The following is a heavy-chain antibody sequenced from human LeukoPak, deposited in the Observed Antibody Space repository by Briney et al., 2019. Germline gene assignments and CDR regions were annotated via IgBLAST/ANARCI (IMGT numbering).Heavy chain of an antibody. CDR3: ASFPEGSGSYYSFDY. CDR1: GYTFTGHY. V-gene: IGHV1-2*02. Sequence: ASVKVSCKASGYTFTGHYMHWVRQAPGQGLEWMGWINPNSGGTNYAQKFQGRVTMTRDTSISTAYMELSRPRSDDTAVYYCASFPEGSGSYYSFDYWGQGTLVTVSS. D-gene: IGHD1-26*01. J-gene: IGHJ4*02. CDR2: INPNSGGT.